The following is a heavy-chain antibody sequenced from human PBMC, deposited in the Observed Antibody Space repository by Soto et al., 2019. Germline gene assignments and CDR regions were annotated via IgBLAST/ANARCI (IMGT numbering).Heavy chain of an antibody. J-gene: IGHJ4*02. CDR2: MNPNSGNT. D-gene: IGHD6-19*01. CDR1: GYTFTSYD. CDR3: ARDISKYSSGPFDY. Sequence: GAPVKVSCKASGYTFTSYDINWVRQATGQGLEWMGWMNPNSGNTGYAQKFQGRVTITADESTSTAYMELSSLRSEDTAVYYCARDISKYSSGPFDYWGRGTLVTVSS. V-gene: IGHV1-8*01.